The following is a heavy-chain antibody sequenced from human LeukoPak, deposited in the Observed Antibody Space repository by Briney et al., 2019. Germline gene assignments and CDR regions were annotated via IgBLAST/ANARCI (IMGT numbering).Heavy chain of an antibody. CDR1: GFSFSSYG. D-gene: IGHD5-12*01. Sequence: PGGSLRLSCATSGFSFSSYGMHWVRQAPGKGLEWVAFIRYDGSNKYYADSVEGRFTISRDNSKNTLYLQMNSLRAEDTAVYYCAKQSVATGDFDYWGQGTLVTVSS. CDR3: AKQSVATGDFDY. CDR2: IRYDGSNK. J-gene: IGHJ4*02. V-gene: IGHV3-30*02.